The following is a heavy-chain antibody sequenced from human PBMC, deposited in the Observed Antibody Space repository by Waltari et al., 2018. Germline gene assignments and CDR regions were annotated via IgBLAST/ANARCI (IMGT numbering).Heavy chain of an antibody. D-gene: IGHD2-2*01. J-gene: IGHJ5*02. CDR1: GYTLTSYY. CDR2: INPNSGDT. Sequence: QVQLVQSGAEVKKPGASVKVSCKASGYTLTSYYMHWVRQAPGQGLEWMGLINPNSGDTNYARKFQDRVTMTRDTSVNTAYMGVGRLTSDDTAVYFCARESAFSTSWYPGFDPWGQGTLVTVAS. CDR3: ARESAFSTSWYPGFDP. V-gene: IGHV1-2*06.